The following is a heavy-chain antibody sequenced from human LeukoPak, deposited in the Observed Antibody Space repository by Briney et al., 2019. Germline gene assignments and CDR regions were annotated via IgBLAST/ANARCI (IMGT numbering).Heavy chain of an antibody. CDR3: ARSIVGATNLDY. Sequence: SETLSLTCTVSGGSISSYYWSWIRQPPGKGLEWIGYIYYSGSTNYNPSLKSRDTISVDTSKNQFSLKLSSVTAADTAVYYCARSIVGATNLDYWGQGTLVTVSS. V-gene: IGHV4-59*01. J-gene: IGHJ4*02. CDR1: GGSISSYY. D-gene: IGHD1-26*01. CDR2: IYYSGST.